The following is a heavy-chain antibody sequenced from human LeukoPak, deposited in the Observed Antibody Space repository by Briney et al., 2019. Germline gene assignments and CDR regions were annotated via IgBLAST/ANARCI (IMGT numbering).Heavy chain of an antibody. CDR1: GFTFRTSG. D-gene: IGHD4-17*01. CDR2: ISHSSRTI. CDR3: ARDRLHYGEYEKTFDY. V-gene: IGHV3-48*01. J-gene: IGHJ4*02. Sequence: GGSLRLSCAASGFTFRTSGMNWARQAPGKGLEWVSYISHSSRTIYYADSVKGRFTISRDNAKNSLYLQMNSLRAEDSAVYYCARDRLHYGEYEKTFDYWGQGTLVTVSS.